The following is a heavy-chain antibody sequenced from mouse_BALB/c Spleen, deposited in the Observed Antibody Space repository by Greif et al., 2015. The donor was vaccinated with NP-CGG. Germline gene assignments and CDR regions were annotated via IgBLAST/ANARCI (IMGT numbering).Heavy chain of an antibody. D-gene: IGHD1-1*01. Sequence: QVQLQQPGPGLVAPSQSLSITCTVSGFSLTSYGVHWVRQPPGKGLEWLGVIWAGGSTNYSSALMSRLSISKDNSKSQVFLKMNSLQTDDTAMYYCASITTDMDYWGQGTSVTVSS. J-gene: IGHJ4*01. V-gene: IGHV2-9*02. CDR1: GFSLTSYG. CDR3: ASITTDMDY. CDR2: IWAGGST.